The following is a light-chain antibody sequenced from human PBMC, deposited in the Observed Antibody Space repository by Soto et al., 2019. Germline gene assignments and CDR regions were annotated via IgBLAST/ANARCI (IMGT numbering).Light chain of an antibody. Sequence: DIQMTQSPSSLSASVGDRVTITCRASQNISNYLNWYQQKVGKAPKLLIYAASNLQRGVTSKFSGSGSGTDFTLTISSLQPEDFATYFCQQTYSKPITFGQGTRLEIK. CDR1: QNISNY. CDR3: QQTYSKPIT. CDR2: AAS. J-gene: IGKJ5*01. V-gene: IGKV1-39*01.